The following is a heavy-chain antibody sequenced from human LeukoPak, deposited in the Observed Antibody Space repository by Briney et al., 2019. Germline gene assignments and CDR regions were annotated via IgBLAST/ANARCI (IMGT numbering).Heavy chain of an antibody. J-gene: IGHJ6*02. V-gene: IGHV3-7*01. CDR2: INQDGSEK. Sequence: GGSLRLSCAASGFTFSTYWMNWVRQAPGKGLEWVANINQDGSEKHCVDSVKGRLTTSRDNAKNSLYLQMNSLRAEDTAVYYCARAYYDSSGTGYYYGMDVWGQGTTVTVSS. CDR3: ARAYYDSSGTGYYYGMDV. D-gene: IGHD3-22*01. CDR1: GFTFSTYW.